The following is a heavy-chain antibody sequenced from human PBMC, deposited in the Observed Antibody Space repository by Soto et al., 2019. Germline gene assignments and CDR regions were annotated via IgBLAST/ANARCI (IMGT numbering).Heavy chain of an antibody. CDR3: ATLDYYDSSGYGTLAAPESDAFDI. Sequence: ASVKVSCKASGYIFTAYSMHWVRQAPGQGLEWLGWINPSGGSTSYAQKFQGRVTMTRDTSTSTVYMELSSLRSEDTAVYYCATLDYYDSSGYGTLAAPESDAFDIWGQGTMVTVSS. D-gene: IGHD3-22*01. CDR2: INPSGGST. J-gene: IGHJ3*02. V-gene: IGHV1-46*01. CDR1: GYIFTAYS.